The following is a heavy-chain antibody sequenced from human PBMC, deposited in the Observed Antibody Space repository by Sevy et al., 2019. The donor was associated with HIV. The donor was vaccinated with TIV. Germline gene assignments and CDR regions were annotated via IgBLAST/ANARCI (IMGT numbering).Heavy chain of an antibody. CDR2: INHSGST. J-gene: IGHJ5*02. CDR1: GGSFSGYY. CDR3: ARGHLRDKGSCSSTKGKRWFDP. Sequence: SETLSLTCAVYGGSFSGYYWSWIRQPPGKGLEWIGEINHSGSTNYTPSLKSRVTISVDTSKNQFSLKLSSVTAADTAVYYCARGHLRDKGSCSSTKGKRWFDPWGQGTLVTVSS. V-gene: IGHV4-34*01. D-gene: IGHD2-2*01.